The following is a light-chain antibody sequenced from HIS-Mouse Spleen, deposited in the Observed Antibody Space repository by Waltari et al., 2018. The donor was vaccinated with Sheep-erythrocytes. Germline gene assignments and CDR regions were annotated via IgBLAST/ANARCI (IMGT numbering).Light chain of an antibody. V-gene: IGKV3-11*01. CDR2: DAS. J-gene: IGKJ2*01. Sequence: IVLTQSPATLSLSPGESSTSACRASQSVSSYLAWYQQKPGQAPRLLIYDASNRATGIPARFSGSGSGTDFTLTISSLEPEDFAVYYCQQRSNWYTFGQGTKLEIK. CDR3: QQRSNWYT. CDR1: QSVSSY.